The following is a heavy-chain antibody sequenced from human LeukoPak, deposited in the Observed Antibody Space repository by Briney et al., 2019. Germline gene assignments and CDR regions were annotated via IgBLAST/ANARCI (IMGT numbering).Heavy chain of an antibody. CDR2: IYTSGST. CDR1: DYSISSGHY. D-gene: IGHD3-9*01. CDR3: ARELTYYDILTGPRGYYYMDV. V-gene: IGHV4-4*07. Sequence: SETLSLTCTVSDYSISSGHYWGWIRQPAGKGLEWIGRIYTSGSTNYNPSLKSRVTMSVDTSKNQFSLKLSSVTAADTAVYYCARELTYYDILTGPRGYYYMDVWGKGTTVTISS. J-gene: IGHJ6*03.